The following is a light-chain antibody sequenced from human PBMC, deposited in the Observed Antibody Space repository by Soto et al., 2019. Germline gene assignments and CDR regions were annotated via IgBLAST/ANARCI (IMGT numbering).Light chain of an antibody. V-gene: IGLV1-40*01. J-gene: IGLJ2*01. CDR3: QSYDSRLSAVV. Sequence: QSVLTQPPSVSGAPGQRVTISCTGNSSNIGAGFDVHWYQQLPGTAPKLLIYDNSNRPSGVPDRFSGSKSGTSASLAITGLQSEDGTDYYCQSYDSRLSAVVFGEGTQLTVL. CDR2: DNS. CDR1: SSNIGAGFD.